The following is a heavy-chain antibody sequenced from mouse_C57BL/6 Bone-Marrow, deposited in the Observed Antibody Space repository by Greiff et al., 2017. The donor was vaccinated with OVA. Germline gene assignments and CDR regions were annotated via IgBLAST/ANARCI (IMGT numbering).Heavy chain of an antibody. J-gene: IGHJ2*01. CDR3: ARRGDGYPFDY. D-gene: IGHD2-3*01. Sequence: QVQLQQSGAELVRPGASVKLSCKASGYTFTDYYINWVKQRPGQGLEWIARIYPGSGNTYYNEKFKGKATLTAEKSSSTAYMQLSSLTSEDSAVYFCARRGDGYPFDYWGQGTTLTVSS. V-gene: IGHV1-76*01. CDR2: IYPGSGNT. CDR1: GYTFTDYY.